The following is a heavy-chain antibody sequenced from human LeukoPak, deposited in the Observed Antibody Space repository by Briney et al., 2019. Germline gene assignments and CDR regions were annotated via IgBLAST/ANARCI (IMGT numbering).Heavy chain of an antibody. CDR2: IYYSGST. J-gene: IGHJ4*02. CDR3: ARHGFLYGDYWRVDY. D-gene: IGHD4-17*01. V-gene: IGHV4-59*08. Sequence: SETLSLTCTVSGGSISSYYWSWIRQPPGKGLEWIGYIYYSGSTNYNPSLKSRVTISVDTSKNQFSLKLSSVTAADTAVYYCARHGFLYGDYWRVDYWGQGTLVTVSS. CDR1: GGSISSYY.